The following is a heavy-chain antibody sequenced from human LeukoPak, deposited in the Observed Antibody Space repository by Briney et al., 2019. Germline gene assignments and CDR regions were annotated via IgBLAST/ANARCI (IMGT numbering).Heavy chain of an antibody. V-gene: IGHV4-30-4*01. D-gene: IGHD1-26*01. CDR1: GGSISSGDYY. CDR3: ASSFRSLVGGSYPFDY. CDR2: IYYSGST. Sequence: PSETLSLTCTVSGGSISSGDYYWSWIRQPSGKGLEWIGYIYYSGSTYYNPSLKSRVTISVDTSKNQFSPKLSSVTAADTAVYYCASSFRSLVGGSYPFDYWGQGTLVTVSS. J-gene: IGHJ4*02.